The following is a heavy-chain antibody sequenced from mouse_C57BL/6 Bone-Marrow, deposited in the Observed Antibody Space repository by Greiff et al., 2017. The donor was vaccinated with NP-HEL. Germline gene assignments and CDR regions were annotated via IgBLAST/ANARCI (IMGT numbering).Heavy chain of an antibody. Sequence: VKLVESGGGLVKPGGSLKLSCAASGFTFSSYTMSWVRQTPEKRLEWVATISGGGGNTYYPDSVKGRFTISRDNAKNTLYLQMSSLRSEDTALYYCARHGEGLRHAMDYWGQGTSVTVSS. V-gene: IGHV5-9*01. CDR1: GFTFSSYT. CDR3: ARHGEGLRHAMDY. J-gene: IGHJ4*01. D-gene: IGHD2-4*01. CDR2: ISGGGGNT.